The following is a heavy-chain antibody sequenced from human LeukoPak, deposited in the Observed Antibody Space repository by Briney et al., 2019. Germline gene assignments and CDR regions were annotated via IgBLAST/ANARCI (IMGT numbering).Heavy chain of an antibody. J-gene: IGHJ6*03. Sequence: SETLSLTCAVYGGSFSGYYWSWIRQPPGKGLEWIGEINHSGSTNYNPSLKSRVTISVDTSKNQFSLKVNSVTAADTGVYYCARLKGSVDYMDVWGKGVTVIVSS. CDR2: INHSGST. D-gene: IGHD3-10*01. CDR3: ARLKGSVDYMDV. V-gene: IGHV4-34*01. CDR1: GGSFSGYY.